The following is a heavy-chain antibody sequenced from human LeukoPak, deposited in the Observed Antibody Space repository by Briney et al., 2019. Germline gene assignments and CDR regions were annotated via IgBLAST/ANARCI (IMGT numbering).Heavy chain of an antibody. Sequence: GSLRLSCAASGSTFSDYALSWVRQAPGKGLEWVSAIGGSGGHIYYADSVRGRFTISRDSSKSMLYLHINSLRAEDTALYYCAKVQKSGDYWDFFDYWGQGTLVTVSS. CDR2: IGGSGGHI. J-gene: IGHJ4*02. V-gene: IGHV3-23*01. D-gene: IGHD1-26*01. CDR3: AKVQKSGDYWDFFDY. CDR1: GSTFSDYA.